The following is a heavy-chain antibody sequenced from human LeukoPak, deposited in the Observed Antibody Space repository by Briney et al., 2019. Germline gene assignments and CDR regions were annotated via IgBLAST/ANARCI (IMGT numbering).Heavy chain of an antibody. CDR3: ARVYHYCSGGSCYSGWFDP. D-gene: IGHD2-15*01. Sequence: SETLSLTCTVSGGSISSYYWSWIRQPPGKGLEWIGYIYYSGSTNYNPSLKSRVTISVDTSKNQFSLKLSSVTAADTSVYYCARVYHYCSGGSCYSGWFDPWGQGTLVTVSS. CDR1: GGSISSYY. J-gene: IGHJ5*02. V-gene: IGHV4-59*01. CDR2: IYYSGST.